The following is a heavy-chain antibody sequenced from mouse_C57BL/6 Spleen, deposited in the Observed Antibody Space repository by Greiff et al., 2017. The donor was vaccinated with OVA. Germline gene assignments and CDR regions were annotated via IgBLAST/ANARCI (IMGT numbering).Heavy chain of an antibody. J-gene: IGHJ2*01. CDR3: ASSNYDGSSSFDY. Sequence: VQLQQPGAELVMPGASVKLSCKASGYTFTSYWMHWVKQRPGQGLEWIGEIDPSDSYTNYNQKFKGKSTLTVDKSSSTAYMQLSSLTSEDSAVYYCASSNYDGSSSFDYWGQGTTLTVSS. CDR2: IDPSDSYT. CDR1: GYTFTSYW. V-gene: IGHV1-69*01. D-gene: IGHD1-1*01.